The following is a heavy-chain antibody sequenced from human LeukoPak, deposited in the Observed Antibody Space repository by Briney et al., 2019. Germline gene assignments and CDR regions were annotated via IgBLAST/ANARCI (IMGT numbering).Heavy chain of an antibody. D-gene: IGHD4-17*01. V-gene: IGHV1-3*01. Sequence: GASVKVSCKASGYTFTSYAMHWVRQAPGQRLEWMGWINAGNGNTKYSQKFQGRVTITRDTSASTAYMELSSLRSEDTAVYYCARSEDDYGVYFDYWGQGTLVTVSS. J-gene: IGHJ4*02. CDR1: GYTFTSYA. CDR3: ARSEDDYGVYFDY. CDR2: INAGNGNT.